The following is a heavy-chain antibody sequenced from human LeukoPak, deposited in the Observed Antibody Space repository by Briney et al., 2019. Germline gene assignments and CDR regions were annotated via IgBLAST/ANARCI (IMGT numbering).Heavy chain of an antibody. J-gene: IGHJ3*02. V-gene: IGHV2-5*01. CDR3: AHMVNAVTTSWGAFGI. CDR2: IYWNDDK. CDR1: GCALTTSAVG. Sequence: KLSRPTLMKPTQTLTLTCSFSGCALTTSAVGVGWIRQPPGKALEWLALIYWNDDKRYSPSLKSRLTITKATSKNQVVLPMTNMYPVDTATYYCAHMVNAVTTSWGAFGIWGQGTMVTVSS. D-gene: IGHD4-17*01.